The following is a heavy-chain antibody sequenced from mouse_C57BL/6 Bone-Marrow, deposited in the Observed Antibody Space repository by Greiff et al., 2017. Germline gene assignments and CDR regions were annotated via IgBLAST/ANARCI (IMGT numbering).Heavy chain of an antibody. CDR2: IYPRSGNT. V-gene: IGHV1-81*01. CDR1: GYTFTSYG. CDR3: ARKGYYGSSYGY. J-gene: IGHJ2*01. Sequence: LQLQQSGAELARPGASVKLSCKASGYTFTSYGISWVKQRTGQGLEWIGEIYPRSGNTYYNEKFKGKATLTADKSSSTAYMELRSLTSEDSAVYFCARKGYYGSSYGYWGQGTTLTVSS. D-gene: IGHD1-1*01.